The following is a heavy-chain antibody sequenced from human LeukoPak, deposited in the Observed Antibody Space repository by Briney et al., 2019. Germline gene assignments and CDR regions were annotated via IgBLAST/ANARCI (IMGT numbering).Heavy chain of an antibody. V-gene: IGHV1-3*01. CDR3: ARERDYGSRFDP. CDR1: GYTFTSYA. CDR2: INAGNGNT. D-gene: IGHD3-10*01. J-gene: IGHJ5*02. Sequence: ASVKVSCKASGYTFTSYAVHWVRQAPGQRLEWMGWINAGNGNTKYSQEFQGRVTITRDTSASTAYMELSSLRSEDTAVYYCARERDYGSRFDPWGQGTLVTVSS.